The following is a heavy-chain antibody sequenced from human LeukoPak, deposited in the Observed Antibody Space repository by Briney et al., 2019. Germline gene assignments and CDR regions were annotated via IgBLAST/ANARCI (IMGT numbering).Heavy chain of an antibody. CDR1: GGSISSSNW. V-gene: IGHV4-4*02. Sequence: SGTLSLTCAVSGGSISSSNWWSWVRQPPGKGLEWIGEIYHSGSTNYNPSLKSRVTISVDKSKNQFSLKLSSVTAADTAVHYCARGNDYGDYGLDYWGQGTLVTVSS. J-gene: IGHJ4*02. D-gene: IGHD4-17*01. CDR2: IYHSGST. CDR3: ARGNDYGDYGLDY.